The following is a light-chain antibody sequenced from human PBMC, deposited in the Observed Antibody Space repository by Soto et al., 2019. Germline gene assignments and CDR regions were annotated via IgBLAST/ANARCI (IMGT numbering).Light chain of an antibody. Sequence: DIQMTQSPSTLSASVGDRVTITCRASQSISSWLAWYQQKPGKAPKLLIYDASSLESGVPSRLSGSGSGTEFTLTISSLQPDDFATYYCQQYNSYWTFGQGTKVAIK. CDR1: QSISSW. V-gene: IGKV1-5*01. CDR2: DAS. J-gene: IGKJ1*01. CDR3: QQYNSYWT.